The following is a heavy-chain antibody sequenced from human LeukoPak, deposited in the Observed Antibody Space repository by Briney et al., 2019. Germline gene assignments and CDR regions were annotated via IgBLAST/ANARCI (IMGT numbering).Heavy chain of an antibody. CDR3: ARDRYCSSTSCSPGRDYYYYMDV. D-gene: IGHD2-2*01. CDR2: IYTSGST. Sequence: SETLSLTCTVSGGSISSYYRSWIRQTAGKGLEWIGRIYTSGSTIYNPSRESRVTMSVDTSKTQFSLKLSSVPAADTAVYYCARDRYCSSTSCSPGRDYYYYMDVWGKGTTVTVSS. J-gene: IGHJ6*03. CDR1: GGSISSYY. V-gene: IGHV4-4*07.